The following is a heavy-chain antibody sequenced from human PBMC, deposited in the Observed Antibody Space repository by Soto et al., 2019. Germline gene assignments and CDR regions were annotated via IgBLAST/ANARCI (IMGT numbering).Heavy chain of an antibody. Sequence: QVQLVQSRAEVKKPGASVKVSCKTSLYTFTNYGFSWVRQAPGQGLEWMGWISPYSGNTNYAQKLQGRVTLTTDTSTTTAYLEVRSLKSDDTAVYYCATQPYSGDWPEGNYFDYWGQGTLVTVSS. V-gene: IGHV1-18*01. J-gene: IGHJ4*02. CDR2: ISPYSGNT. D-gene: IGHD6-19*01. CDR1: LYTFTNYG. CDR3: ATQPYSGDWPEGNYFDY.